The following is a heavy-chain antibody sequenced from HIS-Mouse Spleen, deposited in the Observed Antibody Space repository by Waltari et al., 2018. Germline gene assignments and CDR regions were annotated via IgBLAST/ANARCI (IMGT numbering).Heavy chain of an antibody. V-gene: IGHV4-39*07. D-gene: IGHD6-13*01. CDR1: GGSISSSSYY. CDR2: IYYSGST. Sequence: QLQLQESGPGLAKPSETLSLTCTVSGGSISSSSYYWGWIRQPPGKGLEGIGSIYYSGSTYYNPSLKSRVTISVDTSKNQFSLKLSSVTAADTAVYYCAREIPYSSSWYDWYFDLWGRGTLVTVSS. CDR3: AREIPYSSSWYDWYFDL. J-gene: IGHJ2*01.